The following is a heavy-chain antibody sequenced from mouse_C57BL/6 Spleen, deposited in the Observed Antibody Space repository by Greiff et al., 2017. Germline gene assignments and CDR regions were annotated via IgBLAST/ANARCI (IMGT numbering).Heavy chain of an antibody. Sequence: QVTLKVSGAELVKPGASVKISCKASGYAFSSYWMNWVKQRPGKGLEWIGQIYPGDGDTNYNGKFKGKATLTADKSSSTAYMQLSSLTSEDSAVYFCASHYYGSSYGAMDYWGQGTSVTVSS. CDR1: GYAFSSYW. V-gene: IGHV1-80*01. CDR2: IYPGDGDT. D-gene: IGHD1-1*01. J-gene: IGHJ4*01. CDR3: ASHYYGSSYGAMDY.